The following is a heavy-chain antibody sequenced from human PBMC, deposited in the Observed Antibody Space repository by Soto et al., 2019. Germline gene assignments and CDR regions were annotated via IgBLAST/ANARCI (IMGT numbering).Heavy chain of an antibody. CDR1: GFTFSSYE. D-gene: IGHD6-6*01. CDR3: ARSRGRAAPTGYYYYGMDV. J-gene: IGHJ6*02. Sequence: PGGSLSLSCAASGFTFSSYEMNWVRQAPGKGLEWVSYISSSGSTIYYADSVRGRFTISRDSAKNSLYLQMNSLRAEDTAVYYCARSRGRAAPTGYYYYGMDVWGQGTTVTVSS. CDR2: ISSSGSTI. V-gene: IGHV3-48*03.